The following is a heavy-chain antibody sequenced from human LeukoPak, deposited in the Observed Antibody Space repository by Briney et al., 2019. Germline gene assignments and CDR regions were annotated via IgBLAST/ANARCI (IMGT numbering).Heavy chain of an antibody. J-gene: IGHJ4*02. D-gene: IGHD3-10*01. Sequence: GGSLRLSCTASGFTFGDYAMSWVRQAPGKGLEWVGFIRSKAYGGTTEYAASVKSRFTISRDDSKSIAYLQMNSLKTEDTAVYYCTPRYYYGSGSYYWGQGTLVTVSS. CDR3: TPRYYYGSGSYY. CDR2: IRSKAYGGTT. CDR1: GFTFGDYA. V-gene: IGHV3-49*04.